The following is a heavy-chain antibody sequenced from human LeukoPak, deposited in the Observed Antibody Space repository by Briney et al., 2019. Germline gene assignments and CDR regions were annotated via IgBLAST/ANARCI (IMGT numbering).Heavy chain of an antibody. CDR1: GFTFTIHS. V-gene: IGHV3-48*02. D-gene: IGHD5-18*01. J-gene: IGHJ4*02. CDR2: ITHTTTTK. Sequence: GGSLRLSCAASGFTFTIHSFNWVRQAPGKGLEWVSHITHTTTTKYYADSVKGRFTISRDNAKNSLYLQMDSLRDEDTAVYYCTRDCGYSYAMDYWGQGTPVTVSS. CDR3: TRDCGYSYAMDY.